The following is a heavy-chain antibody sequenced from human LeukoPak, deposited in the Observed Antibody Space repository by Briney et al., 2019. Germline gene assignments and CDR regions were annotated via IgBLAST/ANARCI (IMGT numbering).Heavy chain of an antibody. CDR2: FDPEDGET. CDR1: GYTLTELS. J-gene: IGHJ6*03. D-gene: IGHD6-6*01. Sequence: ASVTVSCKVSGYTLTELSMHWVRQAPGKGREWMGGFDPEDGETIYAQKFQGRVTMTEDTSTDTAYVELSSLRSEDTAVYYCAREGYSSSYYYMDVWGKGTTVTVSS. CDR3: AREGYSSSYYYMDV. V-gene: IGHV1-24*01.